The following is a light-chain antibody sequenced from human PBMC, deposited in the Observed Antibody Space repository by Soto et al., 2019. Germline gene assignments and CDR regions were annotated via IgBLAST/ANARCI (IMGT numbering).Light chain of an antibody. Sequence: DIQMTQSPSSLSTSVGGIVIITCRASQSISNYLNWYQQKPGKAPNLLIFAASSLQSGVPSRFSGGGSGTYFTLTISSLQPGDFASYYCQQTYSTPWTFGQGTKVDIK. J-gene: IGKJ1*01. CDR2: AAS. V-gene: IGKV1-39*01. CDR3: QQTYSTPWT. CDR1: QSISNY.